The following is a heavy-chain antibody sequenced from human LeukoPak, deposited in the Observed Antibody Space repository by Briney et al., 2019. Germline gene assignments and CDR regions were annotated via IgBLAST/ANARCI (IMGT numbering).Heavy chain of an antibody. V-gene: IGHV3-23*01. CDR2: ISSSGDRT. CDR1: GFTFSTYA. J-gene: IGHJ4*02. Sequence: GGSLRLPCAASGFTFSTYAMSWVRQAPGKGLGWVSSISSSGDRTFYADSVKDRFTISRDNSENTLYLQMSRLRAEDTAVYYCAKDRPNYHESNGHYYRPNGDYWGQGTLVTVSS. CDR3: AKDRPNYHESNGHYYRPNGDY. D-gene: IGHD3-22*01.